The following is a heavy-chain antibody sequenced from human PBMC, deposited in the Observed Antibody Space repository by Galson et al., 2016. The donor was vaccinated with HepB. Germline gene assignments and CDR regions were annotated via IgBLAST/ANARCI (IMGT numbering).Heavy chain of an antibody. D-gene: IGHD3-9*01. CDR1: GFIFSSHG. CDR3: AKAGDYDLLAGFDY. CDR2: VSNDGSDK. V-gene: IGHV3-30*18. Sequence: LRLSCAASGFIFSSHGMHWVRQTPGKGLEWVAAVSNDGSDKYYAHSVKGRFTISRDNSKNTLYLQMNSLRAEDTAVYYCAKAGDYDLLAGFDYWGQGTPVTVSS. J-gene: IGHJ4*02.